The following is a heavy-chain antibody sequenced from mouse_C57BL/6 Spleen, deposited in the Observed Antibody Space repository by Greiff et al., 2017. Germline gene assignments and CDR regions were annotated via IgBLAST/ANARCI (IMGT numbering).Heavy chain of an antibody. CDR3: ARNPGYFDV. V-gene: IGHV5-17*01. J-gene: IGHJ1*03. CDR2: ISSGSSTI. CDR1: GFTFSDYG. Sequence: DVMLVESGGGLVKPGGSLKLSCAASGFTFSDYGMHWVRQAPEKGLEWVAYISSGSSTIYYADTVKGRFTLSRDNAKNTLFLQMTSLRSEDTAMYYCARNPGYFDVWGTGTTVTVSS.